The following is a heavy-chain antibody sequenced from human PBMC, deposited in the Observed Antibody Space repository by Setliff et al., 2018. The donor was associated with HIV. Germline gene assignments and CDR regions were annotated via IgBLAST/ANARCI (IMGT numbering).Heavy chain of an antibody. V-gene: IGHV3-48*03. CDR3: ASLRGIAVAGVY. CDR1: GFTFRSYE. CDR2: ISDSGNNI. D-gene: IGHD6-19*01. J-gene: IGHJ4*02. Sequence: PGGSLRLSCVVSGFTFRSYEMNWVRQVPGKGLEWISYISDSGNNIFYSDSVRGRFTVSRDNANNTLYLQMNTLRVEDTAVYYCASLRGIAVAGVYWSQGVLVTVSS.